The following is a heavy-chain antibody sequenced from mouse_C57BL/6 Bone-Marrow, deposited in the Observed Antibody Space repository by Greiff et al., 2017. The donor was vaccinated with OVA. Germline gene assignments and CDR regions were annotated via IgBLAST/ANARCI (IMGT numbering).Heavy chain of an antibody. D-gene: IGHD1-1*01. CDR1: GYAFSSSW. CDR3: ASPPHGSSSYYFDY. CDR2: IYPGDGDT. V-gene: IGHV1-82*01. Sequence: QVQLQQSGPELVKPGASVKISCKASGYAFSSSWMNWVKQRPGKGLEWIGRIYPGDGDTNYNGKFKGKATLTADKSSSTAYMQLSSLTSEDSAVYFCASPPHGSSSYYFDYWGQGTTLTVSS. J-gene: IGHJ2*01.